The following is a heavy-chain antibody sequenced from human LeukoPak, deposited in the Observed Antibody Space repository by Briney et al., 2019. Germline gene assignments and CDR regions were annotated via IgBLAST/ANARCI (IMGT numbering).Heavy chain of an antibody. CDR3: ARDYILPLETDNGDGFAI. CDR2: VSPSHTTR. J-gene: IGHJ3*02. Sequence: GASVKLSCKASGYTFRQYSISWARQAPGKGFEWMGWVSPSHTTRVYAQEFQGRVTMTADTNTNTVSMEVRSLRFDDTAVYFCARDYILPLETDNGDGFAIWGQGTVVTVSS. CDR1: GYTFRQYS. V-gene: IGHV1-18*01. D-gene: IGHD3-3*02.